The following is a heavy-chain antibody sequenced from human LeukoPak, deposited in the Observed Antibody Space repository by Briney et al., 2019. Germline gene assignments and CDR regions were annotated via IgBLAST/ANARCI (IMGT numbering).Heavy chain of an antibody. J-gene: IGHJ4*02. D-gene: IGHD5-24*01. CDR3: ARGGRWLQFLFNY. Sequence: PSETLSLTCTVSGGSISSSSYYWGWIRQPPGKGLEWIGSIYYSGSTYYNPSLKSRVTISVDTSKNQFSLKLSSVTAADTAVYYCARGGRWLQFLFNYWGQGTLVTVSS. CDR2: IYYSGST. V-gene: IGHV4-39*07. CDR1: GGSISSSSYY.